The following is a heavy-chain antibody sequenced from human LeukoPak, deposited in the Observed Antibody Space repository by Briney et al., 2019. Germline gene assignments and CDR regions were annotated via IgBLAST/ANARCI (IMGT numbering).Heavy chain of an antibody. Sequence: SETLSLTCTVSGGSISTYYWSWIRQPPGKGLEWIGYIYYGGSTNYSPSLKSRVITSLDTSKNQFSLKLSSVTAADTAVYYCARLPVKTTVTTYFDYWGQGTLVTVSS. CDR3: ARLPVKTTVTTYFDY. CDR1: GGSISTYY. J-gene: IGHJ4*02. V-gene: IGHV4-59*01. D-gene: IGHD4-17*01. CDR2: IYYGGST.